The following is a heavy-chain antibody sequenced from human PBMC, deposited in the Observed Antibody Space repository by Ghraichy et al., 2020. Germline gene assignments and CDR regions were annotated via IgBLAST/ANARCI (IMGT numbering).Heavy chain of an antibody. J-gene: IGHJ6*02. CDR2: IDWDGDK. CDR1: GFSLSTSGIS. V-gene: IGHV2-70*11. D-gene: IGHD3-9*01. Sequence: SGPTLVKPTQTLTLTCTFSGFSLSTSGISVSWIRQPPGKVLEWLARIDWDGDKYYSTSLKTRLTISKDTSKNLVVLTMTNMDPADTATYYCARIRYDILTGYYKGYGMDVWGQGTTVTVSS. CDR3: ARIRYDILTGYYKGYGMDV.